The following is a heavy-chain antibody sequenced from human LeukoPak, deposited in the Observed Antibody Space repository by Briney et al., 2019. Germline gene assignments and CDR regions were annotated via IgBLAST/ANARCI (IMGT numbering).Heavy chain of an antibody. V-gene: IGHV1-2*02. CDR3: ARADRLHGGPYLIGP. CDR1: GYSFTDYY. CDR2: INLNNGDI. J-gene: IGHJ5*02. D-gene: IGHD2-21*01. Sequence: ASVKVSCKASGYSFTDYYMHWVRQAPGQGLEWMGWINLNNGDIKSAQKFQGRVTMTRDTSITTVYMEVSWLTSDDTAVYYCARADRLHGGPYLIGPWGQGTLVTVSS.